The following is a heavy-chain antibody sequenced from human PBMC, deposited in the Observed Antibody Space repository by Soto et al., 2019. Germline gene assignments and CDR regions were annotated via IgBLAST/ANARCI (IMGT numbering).Heavy chain of an antibody. CDR1: GFTLPGYS. CDR3: ARSSTFYDY. D-gene: IGHD6-6*01. Sequence: VGSLRLSCAPSGFTLPGYSMNWVRQAPGKGLEWVSYISSSSDTIYYADSVKGRFTISRDNAKNLLYLQMKSLRAEDTAVYYCARSSTFYDYWGQGTPVTVSS. J-gene: IGHJ4*02. CDR2: ISSSSDTI. V-gene: IGHV3-48*01.